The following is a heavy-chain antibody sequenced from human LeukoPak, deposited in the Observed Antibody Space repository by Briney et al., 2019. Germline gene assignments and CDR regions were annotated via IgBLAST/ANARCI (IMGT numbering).Heavy chain of an antibody. CDR1: AGSISNYY. CDR2: IYYSGST. J-gene: IGHJ6*03. D-gene: IGHD3-3*01. CDR3: AKGVYDFWSGYYYYYMDV. V-gene: IGHV4-59*01. Sequence: SSETLSLTCTVSAGSISNYYWSWIRQPPGKGLEWIGYIYYSGSTNYNPSLKSRVTISVDTSKNQFSLKLSSVTAADTAVYYCAKGVYDFWSGYYYYYMDVWGKGTTVTVSS.